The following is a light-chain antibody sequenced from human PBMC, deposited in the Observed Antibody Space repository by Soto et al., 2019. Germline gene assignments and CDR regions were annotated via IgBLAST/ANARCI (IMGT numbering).Light chain of an antibody. CDR1: SSDVGGFEY. V-gene: IGLV2-14*01. J-gene: IGLJ1*01. CDR2: DVT. Sequence: QSSRSQPASVSGSPGQSITISCTGTSSDVGGFEYVPWYQHQPGKAPKLIIYDVTKRPSGVSNRFSGSKSGNTAPLTISGIQAEEEGDYYCGSITRSSTSGVVTGTKGTVL. CDR3: GSITRSSTSG.